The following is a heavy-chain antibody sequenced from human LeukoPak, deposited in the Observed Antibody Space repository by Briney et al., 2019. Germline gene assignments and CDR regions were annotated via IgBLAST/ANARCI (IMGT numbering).Heavy chain of an antibody. CDR2: INHSGST. Sequence: SETLSLTCAVYGGSFSGYYWSWIRQPPGKGLEWIGEINHSGSTNYNPSLKSRVTISVDTSKNQFSLKLSSVTAADTAVYYCASGQGGYSYGYGFYYYYMDVWGKGTTVTVSS. V-gene: IGHV4-34*01. J-gene: IGHJ6*03. D-gene: IGHD5-18*01. CDR1: GGSFSGYY. CDR3: ASGQGGYSYGYGFYYYYMDV.